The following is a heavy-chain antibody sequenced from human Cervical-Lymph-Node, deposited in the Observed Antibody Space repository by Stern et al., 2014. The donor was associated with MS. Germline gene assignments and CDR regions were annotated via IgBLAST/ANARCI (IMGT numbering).Heavy chain of an antibody. J-gene: IGHJ4*02. CDR3: ARSYELRSGSYYGPTDY. CDR1: SGSISSGGYY. V-gene: IGHV4-31*03. CDR2: IYYNGNT. D-gene: IGHD3-10*01. Sequence: QLQLQGSGPGLVKPSQTLSLTCTVSSGSISSGGYYWNWIRQHPGEGLEWIGSIYYNGNTFYSPSLKSRVSMSIDTSENQFSLNLNSVTAADTAVYYCARSYELRSGSYYGPTDYWGQGTLVTVSS.